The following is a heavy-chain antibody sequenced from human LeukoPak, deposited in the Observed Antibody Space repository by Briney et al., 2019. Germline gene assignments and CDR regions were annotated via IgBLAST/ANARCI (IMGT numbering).Heavy chain of an antibody. CDR3: ARGDYDILTGYGTCYFDY. CDR2: IYYSGST. V-gene: IGHV4-59*01. Sequence: SETLSLTCTVSGGSISSYYWSWIRQPPGKGLEWIGYIYYSGSTNYNPSLKSRVTISVDMSKNQFSLKLSSVTAADTAVYYCARGDYDILTGYGTCYFDYWGQGTLVTVSS. D-gene: IGHD3-9*01. CDR1: GGSISSYY. J-gene: IGHJ4*02.